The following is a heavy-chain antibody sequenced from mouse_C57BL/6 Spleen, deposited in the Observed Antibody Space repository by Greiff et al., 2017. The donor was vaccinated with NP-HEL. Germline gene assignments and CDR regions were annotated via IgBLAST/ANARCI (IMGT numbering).Heavy chain of an antibody. CDR2: IDPSDSYT. CDR3: ARGASYGSSYDYAMDY. D-gene: IGHD1-1*01. V-gene: IGHV1-50*01. CDR1: GYTFTSYW. Sequence: QVQLQQPGAELVKPEASVKLSCKASGYTFTSYWMQWVKQRPGQGLEWIGEIDPSDSYTNYNQKFKGKATLTVDTSSSTAYMQLSSLTSEDSAVYYCARGASYGSSYDYAMDYWGQGTSVTVSS. J-gene: IGHJ4*01.